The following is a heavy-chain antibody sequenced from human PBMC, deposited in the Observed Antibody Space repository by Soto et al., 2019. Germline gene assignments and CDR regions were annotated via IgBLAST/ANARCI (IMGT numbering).Heavy chain of an antibody. V-gene: IGHV3-48*02. CDR1: GFTFSSYS. CDR2: ISSSRSTI. Sequence: EVQLVESGGGLVQPGGSLRLSCAASGFTFSSYSMNCVRQAPGKGLEWVSYISSSRSTIYYAESVKGRFTISRDNAKNSLYLQMNSLRDEDTAVYYCAREAYCGGDCYPVDYWGQGTLVTVSS. CDR3: AREAYCGGDCYPVDY. D-gene: IGHD2-21*02. J-gene: IGHJ4*02.